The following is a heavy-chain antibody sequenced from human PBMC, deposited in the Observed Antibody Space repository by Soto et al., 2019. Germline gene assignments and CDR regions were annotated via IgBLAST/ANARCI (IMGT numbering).Heavy chain of an antibody. CDR2: IYYSGST. D-gene: IGHD3-22*01. CDR1: GGSVTNYN. CDR3: ARHDYYDSSGYYTFDY. J-gene: IGHJ4*02. Sequence: SETLSLTCTVSGGSVTNYNWNWIRQPPGKGLEWIGSIYYSGSTSYNPSLKSRVTISVDTSKNQFSLKLSSVTAADTAVYYCARHDYYDSSGYYTFDYWGQGTLVTVSS. V-gene: IGHV4-59*08.